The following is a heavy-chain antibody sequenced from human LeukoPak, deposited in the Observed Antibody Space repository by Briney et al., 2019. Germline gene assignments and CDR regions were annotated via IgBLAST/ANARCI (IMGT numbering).Heavy chain of an antibody. V-gene: IGHV3-23*01. CDR1: GFTFSNYA. CDR2: ISGSGGST. D-gene: IGHD1-14*01. J-gene: IGHJ5*02. Sequence: PGGSLRLSCAAAGFTFSNYAMSWVRQAPGKGLEWVSAISGSGGSTYYADSVKGRFTISRDNSKNTLYLQMNSLRAEDTAVYYCAKGTTGGAAYRNWFDPWGQGTLVTVSS. CDR3: AKGTTGGAAYRNWFDP.